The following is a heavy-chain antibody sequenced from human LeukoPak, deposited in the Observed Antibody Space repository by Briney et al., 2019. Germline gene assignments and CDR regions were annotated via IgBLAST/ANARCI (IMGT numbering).Heavy chain of an antibody. CDR2: ISSSGSTI. V-gene: IGHV3-48*03. CDR1: GFTFSSYE. Sequence: GSLRLSCAASGFTFSSYEMNWVRPGPGKGLGLVSYISSSGSTIYYADSVKGRFTISRDNAKNSLYLQMNSLRAEDTAVYYCAELGITMIGGVWGKGTTVTISS. J-gene: IGHJ6*04. CDR3: AELGITMIGGV. D-gene: IGHD3-10*02.